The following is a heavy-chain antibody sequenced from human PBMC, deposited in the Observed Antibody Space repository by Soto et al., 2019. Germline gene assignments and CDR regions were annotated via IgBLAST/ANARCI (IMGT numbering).Heavy chain of an antibody. CDR3: AREICSGGSCYPRWFDP. J-gene: IGHJ5*02. D-gene: IGHD2-15*01. CDR1: GGSFSGYY. CDR2: INHSGST. V-gene: IGHV4-34*01. Sequence: QVQLQQWGAGLLKPSETLSLTCAVYGGSFSGYYWSWIRQPPGKGLGWIGEINHSGSTNYNPSLKSRVTISVDTSKNQFSLKLSSVTAADTAVYYCAREICSGGSCYPRWFDPWGQGTLVTVSS.